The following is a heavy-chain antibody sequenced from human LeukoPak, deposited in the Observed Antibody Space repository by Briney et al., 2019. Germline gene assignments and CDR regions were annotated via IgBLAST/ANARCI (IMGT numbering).Heavy chain of an antibody. CDR1: GGSISSSSYY. CDR2: IYYSGSP. Sequence: PSETLSLTCTVSGGSISSSSYYWGWIRQPPGEGLEWIGCIYYSGSPYYNPSLKSRATISVATSKNQFSLKLSSVAAADTAVYYCARQKEGRDFCSGRDFDYWGQGTLVTVSS. V-gene: IGHV4-39*01. CDR3: ARQKEGRDFCSGRDFDY. D-gene: IGHD3-3*01. J-gene: IGHJ4*02.